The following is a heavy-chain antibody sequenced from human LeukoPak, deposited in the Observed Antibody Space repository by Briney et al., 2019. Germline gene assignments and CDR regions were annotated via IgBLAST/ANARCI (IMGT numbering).Heavy chain of an antibody. V-gene: IGHV3-30*18. J-gene: IGHJ6*02. Sequence: PGGSLRLSCAASGFTFNNYGMPWVRQAPGKGLEWVAVISYDGNNKYYTDSVKGRFTISRDNSKDTLYLQMNSLRAEDTAVYYCAKEGAHYDFFRQVNYYGMDVWGQGTTVTVSS. CDR2: ISYDGNNK. CDR3: AKEGAHYDFFRQVNYYGMDV. CDR1: GFTFNNYG. D-gene: IGHD3-3*01.